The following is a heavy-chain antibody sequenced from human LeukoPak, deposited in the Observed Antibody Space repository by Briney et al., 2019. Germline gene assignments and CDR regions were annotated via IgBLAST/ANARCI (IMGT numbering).Heavy chain of an antibody. D-gene: IGHD5-12*01. Sequence: GASVKVSCKASGYTFTSYGINWVRQATGQGLEWMGWMNPNSGNTGYAQKFQGRVTMTRNTSISTAYMELSSLRSEDTAVYYCARYSDLAAHVGYEPEYYYYGMDVWGQGTTVTVSS. V-gene: IGHV1-8*02. CDR2: MNPNSGNT. J-gene: IGHJ6*02. CDR1: GYTFTSYG. CDR3: ARYSDLAAHVGYEPEYYYYGMDV.